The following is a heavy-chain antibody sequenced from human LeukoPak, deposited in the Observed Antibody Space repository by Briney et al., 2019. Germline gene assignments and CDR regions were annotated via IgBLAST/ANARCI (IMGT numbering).Heavy chain of an antibody. CDR3: ARQGLAEGY. J-gene: IGHJ4*02. V-gene: IGHV3-7*01. Sequence: GGSLRLSCAASRFTFTTYWMSWVRQAPGKGLEWVANIDNAGSDKYYVDSVKGRFTISRDNSKNTVSLQMTSLRSEDTAVYYCARQGLAEGYWGQGVLVTVSS. CDR2: IDNAGSDK. D-gene: IGHD1-14*01. CDR1: RFTFTTYW.